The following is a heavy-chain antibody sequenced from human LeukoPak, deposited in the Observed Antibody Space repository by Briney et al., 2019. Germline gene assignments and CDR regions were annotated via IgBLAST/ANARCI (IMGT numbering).Heavy chain of an antibody. CDR1: GFTISSSA. J-gene: IGHJ5*02. D-gene: IGHD1-26*01. Sequence: PGGSLRLSCAATGFTISSSATTWVRQAPGKGLDWVSTITRTSSNTFYADSVKGRFTISRDNSNNTLYLQMNSLKVEDTAIYFCAKDMGGRLGPWGQGTLVTVSS. CDR2: ITRTSSNT. V-gene: IGHV3-23*01. CDR3: AKDMGGRLGP.